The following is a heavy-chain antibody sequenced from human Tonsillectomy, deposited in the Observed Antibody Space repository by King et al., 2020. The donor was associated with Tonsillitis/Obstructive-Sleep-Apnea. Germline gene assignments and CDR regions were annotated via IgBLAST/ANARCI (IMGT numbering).Heavy chain of an antibody. CDR3: AKDRDHLTGNYLDAFDI. J-gene: IGHJ3*02. Sequence: VQLVESGGGLVQPGRSLRLSCAASGFTFDDYAMLWVRQAPGKGLEWVSGISWNSGSIGYADSVKGRFTISRDNAKNSLYLQMNSLRAEDTALYYCAKDRDHLTGNYLDAFDIWGQGTMVTVSS. D-gene: IGHD1-20*01. V-gene: IGHV3-9*01. CDR1: GFTFDDYA. CDR2: ISWNSGSI.